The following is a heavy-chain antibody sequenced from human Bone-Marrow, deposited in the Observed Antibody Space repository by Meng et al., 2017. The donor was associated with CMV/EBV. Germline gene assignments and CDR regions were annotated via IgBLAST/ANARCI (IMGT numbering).Heavy chain of an antibody. V-gene: IGHV4-34*01. J-gene: IGHJ5*01. CDR1: GESFTDSW. CDR3: ARRSLSAGSGYHTFFDS. Sequence: SETLSLTCAVYGESFTDSWWSWIRQSPGKGLEWIGEINHSGITKYNPSLESRVSISVDTSKNQFSLDLRSVTAADTATYYCARRSLSAGSGYHTFFDSWGQETLVTVSS. CDR2: INHSGIT. D-gene: IGHD3-22*01.